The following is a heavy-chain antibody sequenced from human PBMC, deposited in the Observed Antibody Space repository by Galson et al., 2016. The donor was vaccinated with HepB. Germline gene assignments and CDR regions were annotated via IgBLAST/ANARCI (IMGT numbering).Heavy chain of an antibody. Sequence: ETLSLTCAVYGGSFSDYYWSWIRQSPGKGLEWTGEINHSENTNYNPSLKSRVTISLDTSKNQFFLRLSSVTAADTAVYYCARGPYYYYSSGYYYYYNGMDVWGQGTTVTVSS. J-gene: IGHJ6*02. V-gene: IGHV4-34*01. D-gene: IGHD3-22*01. CDR2: INHSENT. CDR1: GGSFSDYY. CDR3: ARGPYYYYSSGYYYYYNGMDV.